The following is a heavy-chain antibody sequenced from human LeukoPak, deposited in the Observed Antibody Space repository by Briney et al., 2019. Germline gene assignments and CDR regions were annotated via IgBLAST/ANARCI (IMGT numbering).Heavy chain of an antibody. J-gene: IGHJ3*02. CDR1: GGSISSYY. CDR3: ARGSNVFRFLEWLFDTYDAFDI. V-gene: IGHV4-59*12. CDR2: IYYSGST. D-gene: IGHD3-3*01. Sequence: SETLSLTCTVSGGSISSYYWSWIRQPPGKGLEWIGYIYYSGSTYYNPSLKSRVTISVDTSKNQFSLKLSSVTAADTAVYYCARGSNVFRFLEWLFDTYDAFDIWGQGTMVTVSS.